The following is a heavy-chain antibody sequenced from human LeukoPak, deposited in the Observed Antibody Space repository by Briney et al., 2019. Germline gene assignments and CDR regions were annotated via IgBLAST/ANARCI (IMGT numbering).Heavy chain of an antibody. Sequence: GASVKVSCKASGYTFTGYYMHWVRQAPGQGLEWMGWINPNSGGTNCAQKFQGRVTMTRDTSISTAYMELSGLRSDDTAVYYCARVPASGTTQGTFDYWGQGTLVTVSS. J-gene: IGHJ4*02. V-gene: IGHV1-2*02. CDR1: GYTFTGYY. D-gene: IGHD1-1*01. CDR2: INPNSGGT. CDR3: ARVPASGTTQGTFDY.